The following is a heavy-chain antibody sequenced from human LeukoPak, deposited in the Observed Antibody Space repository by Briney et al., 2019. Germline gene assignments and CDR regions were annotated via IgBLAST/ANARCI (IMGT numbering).Heavy chain of an antibody. CDR2: ISAYNGNT. D-gene: IGHD2-2*01. CDR1: GYTFTSYG. Sequence: ASVKVSCKASGYTFTSYGISWVRQAPGQGLEWMGWISAYNGNTNYAQKLQGRVTMTTDTSTSTAYMELSSLRSEDTAVYYCARVLGYCSSTSCQTAPFDYWGQGTLVTVSS. V-gene: IGHV1-18*01. CDR3: ARVLGYCSSTSCQTAPFDY. J-gene: IGHJ4*02.